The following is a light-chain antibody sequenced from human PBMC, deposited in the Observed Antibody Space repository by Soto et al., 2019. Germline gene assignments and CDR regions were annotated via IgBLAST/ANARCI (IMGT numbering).Light chain of an antibody. CDR1: QTISSY. V-gene: IGKV1-39*01. J-gene: IGKJ2*01. CDR3: QQTFRTPHT. Sequence: DIQMTQSPXSXSASVGDRVTITCRASQTISSYLNWYQQKAGAAPKLLIYSASTLQSGVPSRFSGSGFGTDYTLTISSLQPADFAVYYCQQTFRTPHTFGQGTKLDIK. CDR2: SAS.